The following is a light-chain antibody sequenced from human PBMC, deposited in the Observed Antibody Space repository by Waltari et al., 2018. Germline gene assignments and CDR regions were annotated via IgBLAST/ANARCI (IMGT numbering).Light chain of an antibody. CDR2: GAS. CDR1: QSVTNY. J-gene: IGKJ4*01. CDR3: QQYDSSPPT. V-gene: IGKV3-20*01. Sequence: EIVLTQSPATLSLSPGARAPISFRASQSVTNYLAWYQQKPGQAPRLLISGASSRATGIPDRFSGSGSATDFTLTISRLEPEDFAVYYCQQYDSSPPTFGGGTKVEIK.